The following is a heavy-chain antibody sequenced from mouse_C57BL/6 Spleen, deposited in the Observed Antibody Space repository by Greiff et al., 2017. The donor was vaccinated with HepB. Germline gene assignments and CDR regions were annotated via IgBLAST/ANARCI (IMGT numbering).Heavy chain of an antibody. CDR2: IWRGGST. D-gene: IGHD2-4*01. J-gene: IGHJ1*03. Sequence: QVQLQQSGPGLVQPSQSLSITCTVSGFSLTSYGVHWVRQSPGKGLEWLGVIWRGGSTDYNAAFMSRLSITKDNSKSQVFFKMNSLQADDTAIYYCAKNRDYDYGYWYVDVWGTGTTVTVSS. CDR1: GFSLTSYG. CDR3: AKNRDYDYGYWYVDV. V-gene: IGHV2-5*01.